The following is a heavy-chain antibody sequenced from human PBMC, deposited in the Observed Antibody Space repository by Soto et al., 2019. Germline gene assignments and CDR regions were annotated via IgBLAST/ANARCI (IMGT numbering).Heavy chain of an antibody. Sequence: GGSLRLSCAASGFTFSSYSMNWVRQAPGKGLEWVSSIRSTSSYRYYADSVKGRFTISRDNAKNSLYLQMNSLRDEDTAVYYCAREGYPFDYWGQGTLVTVSS. D-gene: IGHD5-12*01. CDR1: GFTFSSYS. V-gene: IGHV3-21*01. J-gene: IGHJ4*02. CDR3: AREGYPFDY. CDR2: IRSTSSYR.